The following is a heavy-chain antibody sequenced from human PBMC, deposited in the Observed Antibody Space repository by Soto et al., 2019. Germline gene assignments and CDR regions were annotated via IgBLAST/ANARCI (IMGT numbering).Heavy chain of an antibody. V-gene: IGHV3-11*05. J-gene: IGHJ4*02. CDR3: ARGSYYYDSSGYPLGYFDY. CDR1: GFTFSDYY. D-gene: IGHD3-22*01. Sequence: GGSLRLSCAASGFTFSDYYMSWIRQAPGKGLEWVSYISSSSSYTNYAESVKGRITISRDNAKNSLYLQMNSLRAEDTAVYYCARGSYYYDSSGYPLGYFDYWGQGTLVTVSS. CDR2: ISSSSSYT.